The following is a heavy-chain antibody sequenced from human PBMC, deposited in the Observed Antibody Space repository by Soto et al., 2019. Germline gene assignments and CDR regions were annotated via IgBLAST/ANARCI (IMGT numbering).Heavy chain of an antibody. CDR1: GYTFTSCY. CDR3: ARGRSITIFGVVIIGFDP. D-gene: IGHD3-3*01. J-gene: IGHJ5*02. Sequence: ASVKVSCKASGYTFTSCYMHWVRQAPGQGLEWMGIINPSGGSTSYAQKFQGRVTMTRDTSTSTVYMELSSLRSEDTAVYYCARGRSITIFGVVIIGFDPWGQGTLVTVSS. CDR2: INPSGGST. V-gene: IGHV1-46*01.